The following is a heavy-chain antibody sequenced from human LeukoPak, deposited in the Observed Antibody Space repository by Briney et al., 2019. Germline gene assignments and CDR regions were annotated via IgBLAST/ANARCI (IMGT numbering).Heavy chain of an antibody. CDR3: ARAYYYDSSGYFYYYYYGMDV. J-gene: IGHJ6*02. D-gene: IGHD3-22*01. CDR2: INPNSGGT. V-gene: IGHV1-2*02. Sequence: ASVKVSCKASGYTFTSYYMHWVRQAPGQGLEWMGWINPNSGGTNYAQKFQGRVTMTRDTSISTAYMELSRLRSDDTAVYYCARAYYYDSSGYFYYYYYGMDVWGQGTTVTVSS. CDR1: GYTFTSYY.